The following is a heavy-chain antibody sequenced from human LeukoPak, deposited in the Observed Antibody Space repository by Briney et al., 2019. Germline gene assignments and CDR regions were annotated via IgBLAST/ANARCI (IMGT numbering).Heavy chain of an antibody. J-gene: IGHJ4*02. CDR3: ARSGLVRGVST. CDR2: ISYSGTT. CDR1: GDSMTNYH. D-gene: IGHD3-10*01. V-gene: IGHV4-59*01. Sequence: SETLSLTCTVSGDSMTNYHWTWIRQPPGKELEWIGSISYSGTTNYNPSLKGRVTMSVDTSKSQFSLKLNSVTAADTAFYYCARSGLVRGVSTWGQGTLVTVSS.